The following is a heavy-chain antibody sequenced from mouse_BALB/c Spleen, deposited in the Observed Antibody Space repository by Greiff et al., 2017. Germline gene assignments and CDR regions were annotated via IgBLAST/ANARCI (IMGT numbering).Heavy chain of an antibody. Sequence: EVQLVESGGGLVQPGGSLRLSCATSGFTFTDYYMSWVRQPPGKALEWLGFIRNKANGYTTEYSASVKGRFTISRDNSQSILYLQMNTLRAEDSATYYCARDWDYAMDDWGQGTSVTVSS. CDR1: GFTFTDYY. CDR3: ARDWDYAMDD. J-gene: IGHJ4*01. CDR2: IRNKANGYTT. V-gene: IGHV7-3*02.